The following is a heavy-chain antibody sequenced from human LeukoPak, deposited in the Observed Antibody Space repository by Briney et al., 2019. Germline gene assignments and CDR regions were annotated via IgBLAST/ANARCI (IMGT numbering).Heavy chain of an antibody. D-gene: IGHD5-18*01. V-gene: IGHV3-30-3*01. CDR2: ISYDGSNK. J-gene: IGHJ5*02. Sequence: GRSLRLSCAASGFTFSSYAMHWVRPAPGKGLEWVAVISYDGSNKYYADSVKGRFTISRDNSKNTLYLQMNSLRAEDTAVYYCARAPRAAHTAMRGPWGQGTLVTVSS. CDR3: ARAPRAAHTAMRGP. CDR1: GFTFSSYA.